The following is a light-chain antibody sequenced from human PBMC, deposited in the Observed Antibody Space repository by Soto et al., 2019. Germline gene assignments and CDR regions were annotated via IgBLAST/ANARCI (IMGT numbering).Light chain of an antibody. CDR2: GAS. V-gene: IGKV3-20*01. J-gene: IGKJ5*01. CDR1: QSVSSSY. Sequence: EIELTQSPGTLSLSPGEGATLYCRASQSVSSSYIAWYQQRPGQTPSLIIYGASTRATGIPDRFSGSGSGTHFTLTISRLEPGDFAVYYCQHFGGTTFTLGQGTRLEIK. CDR3: QHFGGTTFT.